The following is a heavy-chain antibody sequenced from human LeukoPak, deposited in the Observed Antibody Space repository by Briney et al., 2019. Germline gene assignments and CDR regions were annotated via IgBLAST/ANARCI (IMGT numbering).Heavy chain of an antibody. V-gene: IGHV1-46*01. CDR3: ARGAPAYCGGDCYEDWFDP. D-gene: IGHD2-21*02. Sequence: ASVKVSCKASGYTFMNYYMHWVRQAPGQGLGWMGIINPSGGSTRYAQKFQGRVTMTRDTSTSTVYMELSSLRCEDTAVYYCARGAPAYCGGDCYEDWFDPWGQGTLVTVSS. J-gene: IGHJ5*02. CDR2: INPSGGST. CDR1: GYTFMNYY.